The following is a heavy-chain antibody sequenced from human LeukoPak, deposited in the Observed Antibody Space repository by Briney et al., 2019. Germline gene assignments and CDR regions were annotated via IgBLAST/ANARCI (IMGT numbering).Heavy chain of an antibody. CDR2: LNPNSGGT. D-gene: IGHD2-2*01. Sequence: ASVKVSCKASGYTFTDYYIHWVRQAPGQGLEWMGWLNPNSGGTVYAQKFQGRVTMTRDTSISTAYMELSRLRSDDTAIYYCARDAYCTPTSCYGWLGPWGQGTLVTVSS. CDR1: GYTFTDYY. CDR3: ARDAYCTPTSCYGWLGP. V-gene: IGHV1-2*02. J-gene: IGHJ5*02.